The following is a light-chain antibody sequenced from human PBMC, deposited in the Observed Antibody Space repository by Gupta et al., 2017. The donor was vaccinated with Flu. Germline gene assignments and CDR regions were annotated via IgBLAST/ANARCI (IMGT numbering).Light chain of an antibody. V-gene: IGKV3-11*01. CDR1: ESVSNY. CDR3: QKSSYMYT. J-gene: IGKJ2*01. CDR2: DAS. Sequence: EIVLTQSPATLSLSPGERASLSCRASESVSNYLAWFQQKPGQAPRILIYDASKRATGIPDRFSGSGSETDFTLTSTRLEPEDFAVYYWQKSSYMYTFGQGTKVDIK.